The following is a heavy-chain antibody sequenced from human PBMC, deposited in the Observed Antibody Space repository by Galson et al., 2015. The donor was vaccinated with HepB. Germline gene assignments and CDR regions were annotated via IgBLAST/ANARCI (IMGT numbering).Heavy chain of an antibody. V-gene: IGHV3-30-3*01. J-gene: IGHJ2*01. CDR2: ISYDGSNK. CDR1: GFTFSSYA. CDR3: ARDGGVFSSYWYFDL. D-gene: IGHD2-8*02. Sequence: SLRLSCAASGFTFSSYAMHWVRQAPGKGLEWVAVISYDGSNKYYADSVKGRFTISRDNSKNTLYLQMNSLRAEDTAVYYCARDGGVFSSYWYFDLWGRGTLVTVSS.